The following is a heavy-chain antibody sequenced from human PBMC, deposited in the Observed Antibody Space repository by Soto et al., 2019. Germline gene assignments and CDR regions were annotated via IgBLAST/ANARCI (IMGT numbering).Heavy chain of an antibody. CDR3: ARAGHTYYDFWSGYYWNWFDP. CDR1: GGSISSYY. CDR2: IYYSGST. V-gene: IGHV4-59*01. J-gene: IGHJ5*02. Sequence: KASETLSLTCTVSGGSISSYYWSWIRQPPGKGLEWIGYIYYSGSTNYNPSLKSRVTISVDTSKNQFSLKLSSVTAADTAVYYCARAGHTYYDFWSGYYWNWFDPWGQGTLVTVSS. D-gene: IGHD3-3*01.